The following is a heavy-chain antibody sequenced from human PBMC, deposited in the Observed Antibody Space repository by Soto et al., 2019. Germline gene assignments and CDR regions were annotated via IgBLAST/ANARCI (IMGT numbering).Heavy chain of an antibody. Sequence: EVQLLESGGGLVQPGGSLRLSCAASGFTFSSYAMSWVRQAPGKGLEWVSAISGSGGSTYYADSVKGRFTISRDNSKNTLFLQMNSLRAEDTAVYYCAKDKVAAGGDTNHYGMDVWGQGTTVTVSS. CDR1: GFTFSSYA. CDR2: ISGSGGST. J-gene: IGHJ6*02. V-gene: IGHV3-23*01. D-gene: IGHD6-13*01. CDR3: AKDKVAAGGDTNHYGMDV.